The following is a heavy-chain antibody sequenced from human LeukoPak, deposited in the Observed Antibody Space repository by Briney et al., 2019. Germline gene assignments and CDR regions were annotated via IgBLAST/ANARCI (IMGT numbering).Heavy chain of an antibody. CDR2: IIPIFGTA. Sequence: GSSVKVSCKASGGTFSSYAICWVRQAPGQGLEWMGGIIPIFGTANYAQKFQGRVTITADESTSTAYMELSSLRSEDTAVYYCARTRITMVRGVIGPYYFDYSGQGTLVTVSS. CDR3: ARTRITMVRGVIGPYYFDY. V-gene: IGHV1-69*01. CDR1: GGTFSSYA. D-gene: IGHD3-10*01. J-gene: IGHJ4*02.